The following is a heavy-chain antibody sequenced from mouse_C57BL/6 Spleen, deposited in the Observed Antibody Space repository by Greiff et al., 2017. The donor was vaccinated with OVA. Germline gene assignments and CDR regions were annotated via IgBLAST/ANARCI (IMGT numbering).Heavy chain of an antibody. CDR3: DRCEVVATPGYDFAY. CDR2: IYPGNGDT. V-gene: IGHV1-82*01. D-gene: IGHD1-1*01. CDR1: GYTFSSSW. J-gene: IGHJ2*01. Sequence: VHLVESGPELVKPGASVKISCKASGYTFSSSWMNWVKQRPGKGLEWIGGIYPGNGDTTYNEKFKGKATLTADKSSSTAYMQLSSLTSAYSAVYFCDRCEVVATPGYDFAYGGKGTTLTVSS.